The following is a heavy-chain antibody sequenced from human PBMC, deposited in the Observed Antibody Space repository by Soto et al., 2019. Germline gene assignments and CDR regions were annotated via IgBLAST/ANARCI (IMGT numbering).Heavy chain of an antibody. V-gene: IGHV4-59*01. CDR3: VRYNWYFDL. Sequence: QVQLQESGPGLVKPSETLSLTCTVSGGSISSYYWSWIRQPPGKGLEWIGYIYYSGSTNYNPSLKSRVTISVDTSKNQFSVKLSSVTAADTAVYYCVRYNWYFDLWGRGTLVTVSS. CDR1: GGSISSYY. CDR2: IYYSGST. J-gene: IGHJ2*01.